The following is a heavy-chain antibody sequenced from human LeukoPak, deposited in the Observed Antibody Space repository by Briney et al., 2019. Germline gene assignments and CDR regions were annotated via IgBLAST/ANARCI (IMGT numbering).Heavy chain of an antibody. CDR1: GFTFSSYA. Sequence: SGGSLRLSCAASGFTFSSYAMHWVRQAPGKGLEWVAVISYDGSNKYYADSVKGRFTISRDNSKNTLYLQMNSLRAEDTAVYYCARARSLPSGWLDYWGQGTLVTVSS. D-gene: IGHD6-19*01. CDR2: ISYDGSNK. V-gene: IGHV3-30-3*01. J-gene: IGHJ4*02. CDR3: ARARSLPSGWLDY.